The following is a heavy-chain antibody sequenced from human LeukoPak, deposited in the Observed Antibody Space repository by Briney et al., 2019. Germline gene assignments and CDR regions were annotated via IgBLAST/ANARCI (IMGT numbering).Heavy chain of an antibody. CDR3: ASGQGTSSWGDPTPDAFDI. J-gene: IGHJ3*02. D-gene: IGHD2-2*01. V-gene: IGHV3-30*02. CDR1: GFTFSSYG. Sequence: GGSLRLSCAASGFTFSSYGMHWVRQAPGKGLEWVAFIRYDGSNKYYADSVKGRFTISRDNSKNTLYLQMNSLRAEDTAVYYCASGQGTSSWGDPTPDAFDIWGQATMVTVSS. CDR2: IRYDGSNK.